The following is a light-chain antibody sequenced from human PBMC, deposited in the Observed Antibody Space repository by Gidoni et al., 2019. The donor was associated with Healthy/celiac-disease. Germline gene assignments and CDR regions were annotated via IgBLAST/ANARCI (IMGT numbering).Light chain of an antibody. CDR1: QSIICY. V-gene: IGKV1-39*01. CDR2: AAS. Sequence: IQMTQSPSSLSASVVDRVTINCRASQSIICYLNWYQQKPGKAPKLLIYAASSLQSGVPSRLSGSGSGTDFTITISSLQPEDFETYYCQQSYSTPRFGHGTKVDIK. J-gene: IGKJ3*01. CDR3: QQSYSTPR.